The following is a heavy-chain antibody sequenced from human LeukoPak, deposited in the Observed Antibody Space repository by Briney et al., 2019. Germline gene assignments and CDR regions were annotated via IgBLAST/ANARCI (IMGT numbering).Heavy chain of an antibody. CDR3: TRAGGGSLNGFDP. Sequence: GGSLRLSCAASGFTFSSYAMSWVRQAPGKGLEWVSAVSGSGGSTYYADSVKGRFTISRDNSKNTLYLQMNSLRAEDTAVYYCTRAGGGSLNGFDPWGQGTLVTVSS. CDR2: VSGSGGST. CDR1: GFTFSSYA. V-gene: IGHV3-23*01. J-gene: IGHJ5*02. D-gene: IGHD1-26*01.